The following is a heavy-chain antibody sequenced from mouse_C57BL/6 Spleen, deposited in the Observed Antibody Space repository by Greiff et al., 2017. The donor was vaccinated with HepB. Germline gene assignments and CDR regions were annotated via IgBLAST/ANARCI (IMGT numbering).Heavy chain of an antibody. J-gene: IGHJ2*01. CDR1: GYTFTDYY. CDR3: ARWGVPYYFDY. CDR2: INPYNGGT. V-gene: IGHV1-19*01. Sequence: VQLQQSGPVLVKPGASVKMSCKASGYTFTDYYMNWVKQSHGKSLEWIGVINPYNGGTSYNQKFKGKATLTVDKSSSTAYMELNSLTSEDSAVYYCARWGVPYYFDYWGQGTTLTVSS.